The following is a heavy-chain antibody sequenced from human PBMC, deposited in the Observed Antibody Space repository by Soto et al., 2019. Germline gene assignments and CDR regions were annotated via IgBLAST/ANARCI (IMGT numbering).Heavy chain of an antibody. CDR1: GGSIRSTNW. V-gene: IGHV4-4*02. CDR3: AREDDGGDRDYYGLDV. J-gene: IGHJ6*02. D-gene: IGHD2-21*02. Sequence: SETLSLTCAVSGGSIRSTNWWSWVRQPPGKGLEWIGEIYHSGSTNYYPSLKSRVTMSVDKSKNQFSLKLSSVTAADTAVYYCAREDDGGDRDYYGLDVWGQGTTVTVSS. CDR2: IYHSGST.